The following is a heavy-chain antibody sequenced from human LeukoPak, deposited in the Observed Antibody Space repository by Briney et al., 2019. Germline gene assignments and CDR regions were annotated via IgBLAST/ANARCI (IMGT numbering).Heavy chain of an antibody. CDR3: ARAGSGGDYYYDGWFDY. D-gene: IGHD4-17*01. J-gene: IGHJ4*02. V-gene: IGHV3-11*01. CDR1: GFTFSDYY. CDR2: ISSSGSTI. Sequence: GGSPRLSCAASGFTFSDYYMSWIRQAPGKGLEWVSYISSSGSTIYYADSVKGRFTISRDNAKNSLYLQMNSLRAEDTAVYYCARAGSGGDYYYDGWFDYWGQGTLVTVSS.